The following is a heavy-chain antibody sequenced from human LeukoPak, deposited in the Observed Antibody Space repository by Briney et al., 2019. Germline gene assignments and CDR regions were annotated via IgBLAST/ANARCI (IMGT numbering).Heavy chain of an antibody. J-gene: IGHJ4*02. CDR3: ARDRKDDYNYAGTNDY. Sequence: GGSLRLSCAASGFTFSSYWMSWVRQAPGKGLEWVANIKQDGSEKYYVDSVKGRFTISRDNAKNSLYLQMNSLRAEDTAVYYCARDRKDDYNYAGTNDYWGQGTLVTVSS. V-gene: IGHV3-7*01. CDR1: GFTFSSYW. D-gene: IGHD5-24*01. CDR2: IKQDGSEK.